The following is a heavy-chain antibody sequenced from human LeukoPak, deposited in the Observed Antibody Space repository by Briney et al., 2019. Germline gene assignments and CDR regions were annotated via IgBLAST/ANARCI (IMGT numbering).Heavy chain of an antibody. Sequence: SETLSLTCAVSGGSISSSNWWSWVRPPPGKGLEWIGEIYHSGSTNYNPSLKSRVTISVDKSKNQFPLKLSSVTAADTAVYYCATRWYDILTGYPMDVWGKGTTVTVSS. CDR1: GGSISSSNW. CDR3: ATRWYDILTGYPMDV. V-gene: IGHV4-4*02. CDR2: IYHSGST. D-gene: IGHD3-9*01. J-gene: IGHJ6*04.